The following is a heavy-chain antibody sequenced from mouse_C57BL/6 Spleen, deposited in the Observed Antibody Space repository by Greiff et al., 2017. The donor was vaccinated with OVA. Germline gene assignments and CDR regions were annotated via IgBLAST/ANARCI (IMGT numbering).Heavy chain of an antibody. V-gene: IGHV1-54*01. CDR2: INPGSGGT. CDR1: GYAFTNYL. Sequence: VQLQQSGAELVRPGTSVKVSCKASGYAFTNYLIEWVKQRPGQGLEWIGVINPGSGGTNYNEKFKGKATLTADKSSSTAYMQLSSLTSEDSAVYFCARFYYGSRNYFDYWGQGTTLTVSS. CDR3: ARFYYGSRNYFDY. J-gene: IGHJ2*01. D-gene: IGHD1-1*01.